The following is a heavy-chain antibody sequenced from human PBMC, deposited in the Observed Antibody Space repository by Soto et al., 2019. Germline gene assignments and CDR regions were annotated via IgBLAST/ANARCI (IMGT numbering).Heavy chain of an antibody. J-gene: IGHJ6*02. V-gene: IGHV4-30-2*05. CDR2: IYYSGST. D-gene: IGHD3-10*01. CDR3: ARGGYYYGSGSYDGMDV. Sequence: PSETLSHTCAVSGGSMSRGGQSWSLIRQPPGKGLECIGYIYYSGSTYYNPSLKSRVTISVDTSKNQFSLKLSSVTAADTAVYYCARGGYYYGSGSYDGMDVWGQGTTVTVSS. CDR1: GGSMSRGGQS.